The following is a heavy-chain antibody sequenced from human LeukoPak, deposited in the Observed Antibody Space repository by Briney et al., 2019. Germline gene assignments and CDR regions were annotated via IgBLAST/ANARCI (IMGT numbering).Heavy chain of an antibody. V-gene: IGHV3-53*01. CDR3: ARYSAMDPGAFDI. D-gene: IGHD5-18*01. CDR2: IYSGGST. Sequence: PGGSLRLSCSDSGFIVSGNCMSWVRQAPGKGLEWVSVIYSGGSTYYADSVKGRFTISRDNSKNTLYLQMNSLRAEDTAVYYRARYSAMDPGAFDIWGQGTMVTVSS. J-gene: IGHJ3*02. CDR1: GFIVSGNC.